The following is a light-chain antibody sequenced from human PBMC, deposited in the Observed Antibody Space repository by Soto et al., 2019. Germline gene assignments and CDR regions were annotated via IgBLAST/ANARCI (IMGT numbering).Light chain of an antibody. J-gene: IGLJ1*01. CDR1: SSDVGGYNY. V-gene: IGLV2-11*01. Sequence: QSVLTQPRSVSGSPGQSVTISCTGTSSDVGGYNYVSWYQQFPGKAPKIMIYDVSKRPSGVPDRFFGSKSGNTASLTISGLQAEDEADYYCCSYAGTSFVFGTGTKVTVL. CDR3: CSYAGTSFV. CDR2: DVS.